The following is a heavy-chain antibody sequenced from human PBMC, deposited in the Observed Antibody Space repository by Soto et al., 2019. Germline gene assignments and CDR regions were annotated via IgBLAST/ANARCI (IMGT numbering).Heavy chain of an antibody. CDR2: ISYSGST. D-gene: IGHD3-3*01. V-gene: IGHV4-61*01. Sequence: SETLSLTCTVSGGSVSSGSYYWSWLLHPPGKGLEWIGYISYSGSTNYNPSLKSRVTISVDTSKNQFSLNLSSVTAADTAVYYCAREGGTIFGVDNFDYWGQGTLVTVSS. CDR1: GGSVSSGSYY. CDR3: AREGGTIFGVDNFDY. J-gene: IGHJ4*02.